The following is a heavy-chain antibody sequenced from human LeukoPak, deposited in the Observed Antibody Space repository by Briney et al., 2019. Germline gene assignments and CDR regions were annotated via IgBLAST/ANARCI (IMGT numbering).Heavy chain of an antibody. V-gene: IGHV3-23*01. J-gene: IGHJ6*02. CDR2: ISGSGGST. CDR3: ARPHAYDYASLLYGMDV. Sequence: PGGSLRLSCAASGFTFSSYAMSWVRQAPGKGLEWVSAISGSGGSTYYADSVKGRFTISRDNSKNTLYLQMNSLRAEDTAVYYCARPHAYDYASLLYGMDVWGQGTTVTVSS. CDR1: GFTFSSYA. D-gene: IGHD4-17*01.